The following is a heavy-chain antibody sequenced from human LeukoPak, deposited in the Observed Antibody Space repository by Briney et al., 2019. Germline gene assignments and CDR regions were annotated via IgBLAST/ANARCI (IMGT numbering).Heavy chain of an antibody. J-gene: IGHJ6*03. CDR1: GGSISSYY. CDR3: ARADGEHYYYYYYMDV. Sequence: SETLSLTCTVSGGSISSYYWSWIRQPQGKGLEWFGYIYYSGSTNYNPSLKSRVTISVDTSKNQFSLKLSSATAADTAVYYCARADGEHYYYYYYMDVWGKGTTVTISS. V-gene: IGHV4-59*01. D-gene: IGHD4-17*01. CDR2: IYYSGST.